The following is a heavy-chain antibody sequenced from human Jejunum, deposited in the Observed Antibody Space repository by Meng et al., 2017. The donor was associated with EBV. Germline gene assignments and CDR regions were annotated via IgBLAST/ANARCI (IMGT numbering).Heavy chain of an antibody. CDR2: IWYDGGNK. CDR3: ARDPYDDSRSDFDY. D-gene: IGHD6-6*01. J-gene: IGHJ4*02. CDR1: GFTFGRYA. Sequence: QVQLVESGXGVVQPGTSLRLSXSASGFTFGRYAMDWVRQAPGKGLEWVAVIWYDGGNKYYADSVKGRFTISRDNSNNTVYLQMNSLRAEDTAVYYCARDPYDDSRSDFDYWGQGTLVTVSS. V-gene: IGHV3-33*01.